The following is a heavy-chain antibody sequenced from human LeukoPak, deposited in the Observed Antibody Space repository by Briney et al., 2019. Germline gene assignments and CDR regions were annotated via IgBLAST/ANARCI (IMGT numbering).Heavy chain of an antibody. J-gene: IGHJ4*02. D-gene: IGHD6-6*01. CDR1: GFTFSSYW. Sequence: GGSLRLSCAASGFTFSSYWMHWVRQAPGKGLVWVSRINTDGSSTSYADSVKGRFTISRDNARNTLYLQMNSLRAEDTAVYYCARIGYSSSSYDYWGQGTLVTVSS. V-gene: IGHV3-74*01. CDR2: INTDGSST. CDR3: ARIGYSSSSYDY.